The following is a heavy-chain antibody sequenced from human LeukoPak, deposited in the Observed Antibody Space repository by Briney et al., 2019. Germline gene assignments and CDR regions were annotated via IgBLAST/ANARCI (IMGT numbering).Heavy chain of an antibody. CDR3: AKDLQWVDRHYYYYGMDV. CDR1: GFTSSSYG. D-gene: IGHD6-19*01. V-gene: IGHV3-30*18. J-gene: IGHJ6*02. Sequence: GRSLRLSCAASGFTSSSYGMHWVRQAPGKGLEWVAVISYDGSNKYYADSVKGRFTISRDNSKNTLYLQMNSLRAEDTAVYYCAKDLQWVDRHYYYYGMDVWGQGTTVTVSS. CDR2: ISYDGSNK.